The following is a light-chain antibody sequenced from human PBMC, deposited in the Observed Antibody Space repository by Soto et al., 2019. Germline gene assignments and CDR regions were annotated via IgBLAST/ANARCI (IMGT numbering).Light chain of an antibody. J-gene: IGKJ4*01. Sequence: EIVLTQSPATLSLSPGEGATLTCRASQSVSNYLAWYQQKPGQAPRLLMDEASNSATAIPARFIGSGSGTDFPLTISRRELDDFAVNNCQQRRDWPLTFGGGTKVET. CDR2: EAS. CDR3: QQRRDWPLT. CDR1: QSVSNY. V-gene: IGKV3-11*01.